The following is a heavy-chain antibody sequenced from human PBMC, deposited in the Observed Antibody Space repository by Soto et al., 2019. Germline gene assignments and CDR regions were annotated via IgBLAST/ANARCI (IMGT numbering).Heavy chain of an antibody. V-gene: IGHV3-33*01. CDR1: GFTFSSYG. Sequence: PGGSLRLSCAASGFTFSSYGMHWVRQAPGKGLEWVAVIWYDGSNKYYADSVKGRFTISRDNSKNTLYLQMNSLRAEDTAVYYCARDGRGWECTNGVCYRMSYYYYGMDVWGQGTTVTVSS. CDR2: IWYDGSNK. D-gene: IGHD2-8*01. CDR3: ARDGRGWECTNGVCYRMSYYYYGMDV. J-gene: IGHJ6*02.